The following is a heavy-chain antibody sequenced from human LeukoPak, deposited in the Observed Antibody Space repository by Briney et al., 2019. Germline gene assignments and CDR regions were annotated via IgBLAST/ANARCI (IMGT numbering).Heavy chain of an antibody. CDR1: GASISGYY. D-gene: IGHD2-15*01. CDR3: ARGSETHLNWFDL. V-gene: IGHV4-59*01. CDR2: TYSTGST. Sequence: SETLSLTCSVSGASISGYYWSWIRQPPGKGLEYIGCTYSTGSTNYNPSLKSRVTISVDTSKNQFSLNLTSVTAADTALYHCARGSETHLNWFDLWGQGTLVTVSS. J-gene: IGHJ5*02.